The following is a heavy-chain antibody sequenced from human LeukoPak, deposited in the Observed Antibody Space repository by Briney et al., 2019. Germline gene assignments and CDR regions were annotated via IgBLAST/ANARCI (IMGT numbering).Heavy chain of an antibody. CDR1: GFXFSNAW. J-gene: IGHJ6*02. V-gene: IGHV3-15*01. Sequence: GGSLRLSCAASGFXFSNAWMSWVRQAPGKGLEWVGRIKSKTDGGTTDYAAPVKGRFTISRDDSKNTLYLQMNSLKTEDTAVYYCTTTSGGLVVGATTSYYYYGMDVWGQGTTVTVSS. CDR2: IKSKTDGGTT. D-gene: IGHD1-26*01. CDR3: TTTSGGLVVGATTSYYYYGMDV.